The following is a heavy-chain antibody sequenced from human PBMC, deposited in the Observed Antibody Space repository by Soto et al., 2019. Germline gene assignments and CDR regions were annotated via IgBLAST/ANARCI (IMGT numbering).Heavy chain of an antibody. J-gene: IGHJ6*02. Sequence: QVQLVQSGAEVVKTGSSVKVSCKASGDTFDTYAISWVRQAPGQGLEWMGGIIPIFRTPDYGQKFQGRVTITADESTSTAYMELSSLRSEDTAVYYCARDKDREQLGGNHYYTLDVWGQGTTVTVSS. D-gene: IGHD5-18*01. CDR2: IIPIFRTP. V-gene: IGHV1-69*12. CDR1: GDTFDTYA. CDR3: ARDKDREQLGGNHYYTLDV.